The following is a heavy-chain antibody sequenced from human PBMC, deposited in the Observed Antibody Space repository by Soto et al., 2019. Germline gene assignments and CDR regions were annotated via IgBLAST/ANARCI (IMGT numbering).Heavy chain of an antibody. CDR3: AGTYDPADY. CDR2: ITSSSRFI. J-gene: IGHJ4*02. V-gene: IGHV3-21*01. CDR1: RISFSDYH. D-gene: IGHD3-22*01. Sequence: EVHLVESGGGLVKPGGSLRLSCAASRISFSDYHMNWVRQAPGKGLEWVASITSSSRFINYADSVKGRFTISRDNTKNSLYRQMNSLRGEDTAVYYCAGTYDPADYWGQGTLVTVSS.